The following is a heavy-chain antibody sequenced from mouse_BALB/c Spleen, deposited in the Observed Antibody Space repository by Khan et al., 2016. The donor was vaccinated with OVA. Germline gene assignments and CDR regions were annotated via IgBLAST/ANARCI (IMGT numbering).Heavy chain of an antibody. V-gene: IGHV5-17*02. J-gene: IGHJ1*01. Sequence: EVELVESGGGLVQPGGSRRLSCAASGFTFSSFGMHWVRQAPEKGLEWVAYISFGSATIYYAATVKGRFTISRDNPKNTLFLQMTMLRSEDTAIEYGARSMITTGYFDVWGAGTTVTVSS. CDR1: GFTFSSFG. CDR3: ARSMITTGYFDV. CDR2: ISFGSATI. D-gene: IGHD2-4*01.